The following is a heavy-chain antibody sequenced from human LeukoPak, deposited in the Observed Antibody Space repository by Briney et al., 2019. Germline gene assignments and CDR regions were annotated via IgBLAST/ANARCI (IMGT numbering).Heavy chain of an antibody. CDR2: INHSGST. CDR1: GGSFSPYY. CDR3: ARHSGSGSLSRPFDP. V-gene: IGHV4-34*01. J-gene: IGHJ5*02. D-gene: IGHD3-10*01. Sequence: PSETLSLTCAVYGGSFSPYYWSWIRQPPGKGLEWIGEINHSGSTNYNPSLKSRVTISVDTSKNQFSLRLTSVTATDTAVYHCARHSGSGSLSRPFDPWGQGTLVTVSS.